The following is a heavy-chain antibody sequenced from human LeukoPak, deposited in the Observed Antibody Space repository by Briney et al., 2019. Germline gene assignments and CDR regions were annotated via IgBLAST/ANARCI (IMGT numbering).Heavy chain of an antibody. CDR3: AKDKGVYDSSHFDY. V-gene: IGHV3-23*01. J-gene: IGHJ4*02. CDR1: RFTFDDFG. Sequence: GGSLRLSCAASRFTFDDFGLSWVRQAPGKGLEWVSAISGSGGSTYYEDSVKGRFTISRDNSKNTLYLQMNSLRAEDTAVYYCAKDKGVYDSSHFDYWGQGTLVTVSS. D-gene: IGHD3-22*01. CDR2: ISGSGGST.